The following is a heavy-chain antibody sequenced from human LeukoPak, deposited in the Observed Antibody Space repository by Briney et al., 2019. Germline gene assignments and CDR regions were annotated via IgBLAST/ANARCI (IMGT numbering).Heavy chain of an antibody. J-gene: IGHJ4*02. V-gene: IGHV1-8*03. CDR3: AGGLWGSYFEY. D-gene: IGHD3-16*01. CDR1: GHTFTNYD. CDR2: MKRNSDNT. Sequence: GSVKVSCKASGHTFTNYDINWVRQATGQGLEWMGWMKRNSDNTGYAQKFQGRVTITRNISISTVYMELSSLRSEDAAVYYCAGGLWGSYFEYWGQGTLVTVSS.